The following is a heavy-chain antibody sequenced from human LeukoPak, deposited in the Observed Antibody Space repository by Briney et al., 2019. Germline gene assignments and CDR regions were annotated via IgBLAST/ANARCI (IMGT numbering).Heavy chain of an antibody. D-gene: IGHD3-22*01. J-gene: IGHJ4*02. V-gene: IGHV3-53*01. Sequence: GGSLRLSCAASGFTVSSNYMSWVRQAPGKGLEWVSVIYSSGSTYYADSVKGRFTISRDSSKNTLYLQMNSLRAEDTAVYYCARDRGLYYYNSRGYYHDYWGQGTLVTVSS. CDR2: IYSSGST. CDR3: ARDRGLYYYNSRGYYHDY. CDR1: GFTVSSNY.